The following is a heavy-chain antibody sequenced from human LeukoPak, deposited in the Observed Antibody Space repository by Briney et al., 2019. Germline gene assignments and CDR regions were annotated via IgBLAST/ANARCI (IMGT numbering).Heavy chain of an antibody. CDR1: GFTFSIYS. CDR3: AKEGASYYYYMDV. Sequence: PGGSLRLSCAASGFTFSIYSMNWVRQAPGKGLEWVSSISSSSNYIYYADSVKGRFTISRDNAKNSLYLQMNILRAEDTAMYYCAKEGASYYYYMDVWGKGTTVTVSS. J-gene: IGHJ6*03. V-gene: IGHV3-21*01. CDR2: ISSSSNYI.